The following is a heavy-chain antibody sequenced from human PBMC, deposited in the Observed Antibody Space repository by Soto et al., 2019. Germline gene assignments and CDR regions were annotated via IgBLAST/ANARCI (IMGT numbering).Heavy chain of an antibody. CDR1: GGSITSSGSA. V-gene: IGHV4-39*01. Sequence: QLQLQESGPGLGKPSETLSLTSNASGGSITSSGSAWGWIRQSPGKGLEWIGTIDYSGNIYYIPSLKSRITISVDTSKNQISLKLSSVTAADTAVYYCARHIHNQGFEYYFDSWGQGTLVTVSS. J-gene: IGHJ4*02. CDR3: ARHIHNQGFEYYFDS. D-gene: IGHD1-1*01. CDR2: IDYSGNI.